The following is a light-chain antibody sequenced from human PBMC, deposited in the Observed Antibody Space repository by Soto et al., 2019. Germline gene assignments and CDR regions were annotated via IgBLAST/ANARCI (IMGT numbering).Light chain of an antibody. Sequence: QSALTQPASVSGSPGQSITISCTGTSSDVGGYNYVSWYQQHPGKAPKLMIYEVSDRPSGVSNRFSGSKSGNTASLTISGRQAEDEADYYCNSYTSSSTLVFGGGTKVTVL. CDR1: SSDVGGYNY. CDR2: EVS. J-gene: IGLJ2*01. CDR3: NSYTSSSTLV. V-gene: IGLV2-14*01.